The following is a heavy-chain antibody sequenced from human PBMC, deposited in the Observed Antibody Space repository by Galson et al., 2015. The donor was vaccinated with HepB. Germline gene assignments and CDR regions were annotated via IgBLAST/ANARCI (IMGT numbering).Heavy chain of an antibody. Sequence: SVKISCKASGGTFSSYAISWVRQAPGQGLEWMGGIIPIFGTANYAQKFQGRVTITADESTSTAYMELSSLRSEDTAVYYCARGLSGGYSYYYFDYWGQGTLVTVSS. CDR2: IIPIFGTA. CDR1: GGTFSSYA. V-gene: IGHV1-69*13. D-gene: IGHD5-18*01. CDR3: ARGLSGGYSYYYFDY. J-gene: IGHJ4*02.